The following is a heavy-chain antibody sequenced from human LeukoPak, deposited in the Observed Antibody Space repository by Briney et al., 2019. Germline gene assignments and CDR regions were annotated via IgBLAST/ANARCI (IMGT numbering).Heavy chain of an antibody. V-gene: IGHV1-18*04. CDR1: GYTFTGYY. J-gene: IGHJ4*02. D-gene: IGHD3-22*01. Sequence: ASVKVSCKASGYTFTGYYVHWVRQTPGQGLEWMGWISAYNGNTNYAQKLQGRVTMTTDTSTSTAYTELRSLRSDDTAVYYCAREVPYDSSVYYQPFDYWGQGTLVTVSS. CDR3: AREVPYDSSVYYQPFDY. CDR2: ISAYNGNT.